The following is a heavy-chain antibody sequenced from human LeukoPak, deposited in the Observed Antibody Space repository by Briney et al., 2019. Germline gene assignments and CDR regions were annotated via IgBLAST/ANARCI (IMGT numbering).Heavy chain of an antibody. CDR3: ARLSYCSSTSCYDGYYFDY. CDR2: INPSGGST. V-gene: IGHV1-46*01. Sequence: ASVKVSCKASGYTFSNYHVHWVRQAPGQGLEWMGIINPSGGSTSYAQKFQGRVTMTRDTSTSTVYMELSSLRSEDTAVYYCARLSYCSSTSCYDGYYFDYWGQGTLVTVSS. J-gene: IGHJ4*02. CDR1: GYTFSNYH. D-gene: IGHD2-2*01.